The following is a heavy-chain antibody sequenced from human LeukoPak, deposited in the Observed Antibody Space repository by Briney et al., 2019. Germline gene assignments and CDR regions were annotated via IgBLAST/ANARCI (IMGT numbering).Heavy chain of an antibody. CDR2: TYYRSKWSN. V-gene: IGHV6-1*01. CDR3: ARGRPLVGATQNAFDI. D-gene: IGHD1-26*01. CDR1: GDSVSSNSAA. J-gene: IGHJ3*02. Sequence: SQTLSLTCAISGDSVSSNSAAWNWIRQSPSRGLEWLGRTYYRSKWSNNYAVSVRGRITINPDTSKNQFSLQLNSVTPEDTAVYYCARGRPLVGATQNAFDIWGQGTMVTVSS.